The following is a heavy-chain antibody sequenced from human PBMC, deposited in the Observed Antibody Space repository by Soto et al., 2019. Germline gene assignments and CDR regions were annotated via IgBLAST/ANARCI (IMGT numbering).Heavy chain of an antibody. Sequence: PGGSMRLSSAVSGISVSSSYMSWFRKNAGKGLEWVSVIYAGTITYYADSVKGRFTIYRDNSKNTLNLEMNSLRVEDTAVYYCARIPYDNSGTIFDYWGQGTLVTVSS. J-gene: IGHJ4*02. V-gene: IGHV3-53*01. CDR1: GISVSSSY. CDR2: IYAGTIT. D-gene: IGHD3-22*01. CDR3: ARIPYDNSGTIFDY.